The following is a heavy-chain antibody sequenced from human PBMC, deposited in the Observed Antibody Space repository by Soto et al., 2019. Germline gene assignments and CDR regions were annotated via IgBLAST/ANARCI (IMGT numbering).Heavy chain of an antibody. D-gene: IGHD6-13*01. CDR3: ARSLYSSSWYHSGNSYYYYGMDV. V-gene: IGHV1-69*12. Sequence: QVQLVQSGAEVKKPGSSVKVSCKASGGTFGIYAITWVRQAPGQGLEWMGGIIAFSDIVNYTQKLQGRVTVPAHESTNTAYMDLSSLRSEDTAVYYCARSLYSSSWYHSGNSYYYYGMDVWGQGTTVTVSS. CDR2: IIAFSDIV. J-gene: IGHJ6*02. CDR1: GGTFGIYA.